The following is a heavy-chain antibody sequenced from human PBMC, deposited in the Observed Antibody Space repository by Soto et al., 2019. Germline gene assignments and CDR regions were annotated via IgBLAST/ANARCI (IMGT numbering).Heavy chain of an antibody. CDR2: ISYDGSNK. CDR3: AKDLGLDYFDY. D-gene: IGHD7-27*01. J-gene: IGHJ4*02. V-gene: IGHV3-30*18. Sequence: QVQLVESGGGVVQPGRSLRLSCAASGFTFSSYGMHWVRQAPGMGLEWVAVISYDGSNKYYADSVKGRFTISRDNSKNTLYLQMNSLRAEDTAVYYYAKDLGLDYFDYWGQGTLVTVSS. CDR1: GFTFSSYG.